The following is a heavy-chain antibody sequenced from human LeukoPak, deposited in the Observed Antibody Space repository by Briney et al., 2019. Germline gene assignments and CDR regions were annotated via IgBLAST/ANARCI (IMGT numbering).Heavy chain of an antibody. V-gene: IGHV3-23*01. CDR3: VKARSSYSSKWSWFDP. CDR2: ISGSGGSNT. Sequence: PGGSLRLSCAASGFTFSSQALTWVRQAPGKGLEWVSSISGSGGSNTYYADSVKGRFTISRDNSKNTLYLQMSSLRAEDSAIYYCVKARSSYSSKWSWFDPWGQVTLVTVSS. CDR1: GFTFSSQA. D-gene: IGHD6-6*01. J-gene: IGHJ5*02.